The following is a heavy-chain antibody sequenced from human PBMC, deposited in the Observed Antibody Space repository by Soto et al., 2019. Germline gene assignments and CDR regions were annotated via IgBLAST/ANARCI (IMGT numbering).Heavy chain of an antibody. J-gene: IGHJ4*02. CDR3: AKEDRRYFDPNSGGYFDY. D-gene: IGHD3-9*01. CDR2: ISGSGGST. Sequence: EVQLLESGGGLVQPGGSLRLSCAASGFTFSSYAMSWVRQAPGKGLEWVSAISGSGGSTYYADSVKGRFTISRDNSKNTLYLQMNSLRAEDTAVYYCAKEDRRYFDPNSGGYFDYWGQGTLVTVSS. CDR1: GFTFSSYA. V-gene: IGHV3-23*01.